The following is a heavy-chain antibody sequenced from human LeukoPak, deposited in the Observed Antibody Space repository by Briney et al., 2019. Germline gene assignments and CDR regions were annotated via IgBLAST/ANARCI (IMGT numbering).Heavy chain of an antibody. V-gene: IGHV3-23*01. CDR2: ISGGGGST. CDR3: AKRRGVVVVAAHFDY. D-gene: IGHD2-15*01. J-gene: IGHJ4*02. Sequence: QAGGSLRLSCAASGFTFSSYAMSWVRQAPGKGLEWVSAISGGGGSTYYADSVKGRFTISRDNSKNTLYLQMNSLRAEDTAVYYCAKRRGVVVVAAHFDYWGQGTLVTVSS. CDR1: GFTFSSYA.